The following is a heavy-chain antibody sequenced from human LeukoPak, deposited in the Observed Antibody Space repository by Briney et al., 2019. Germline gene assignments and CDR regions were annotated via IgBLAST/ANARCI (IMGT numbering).Heavy chain of an antibody. D-gene: IGHD2-21*02. Sequence: SETLSLTCAVYGGSFSGYYWSWIRQPPGKGLEWIGEINHSGSTNYNPSLKSRVTISVDTSKNQFSLKLSSVTAADTAVYYCAEVTMNYWGQGTLVTVSS. V-gene: IGHV4-34*01. CDR3: AEVTMNY. CDR2: INHSGST. CDR1: GGSFSGYY. J-gene: IGHJ4*02.